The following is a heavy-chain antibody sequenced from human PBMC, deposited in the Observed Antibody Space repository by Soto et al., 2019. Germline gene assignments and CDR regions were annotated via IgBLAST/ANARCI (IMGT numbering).Heavy chain of an antibody. Sequence: GASVKVSCKASGYTLTSYYMHWVRQAPGQGLAWMGIINPSGGSTSYAQNYQGRITMTRDTSTTTVYMELRSLRSEDTAVYLCARGDYDVLTGHYPLDYWGQGTLVTVPS. D-gene: IGHD3-9*01. V-gene: IGHV1-46*01. J-gene: IGHJ4*02. CDR2: INPSGGST. CDR1: GYTLTSYY. CDR3: ARGDYDVLTGHYPLDY.